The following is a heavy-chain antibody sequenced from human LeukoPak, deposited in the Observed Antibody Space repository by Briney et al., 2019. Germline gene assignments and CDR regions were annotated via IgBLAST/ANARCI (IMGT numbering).Heavy chain of an antibody. CDR2: ISDSGGSK. CDR3: ATPRITMLVVVITTTGDAFDL. V-gene: IGHV3-23*01. D-gene: IGHD3-22*01. CDR1: GFTFSSYA. J-gene: IGHJ3*01. Sequence: GVSLRLSCAASGFTFSSYAMRWVPQAPGKGLEWVSAISDSGGSKDYADSVKGRFPISRANSKNTLYLQMHSLSAEDTAVSYCATPRITMLVVVITTTGDAFDLWGQATMVTVCS.